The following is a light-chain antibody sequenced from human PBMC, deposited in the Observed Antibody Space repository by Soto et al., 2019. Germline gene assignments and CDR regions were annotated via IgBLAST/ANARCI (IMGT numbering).Light chain of an antibody. CDR1: QSINGN. Sequence: EIVMTQSPATLSVSPGERATLSCRASQSINGNLAWYQQKPAQAPRLLIYAASTRATGIPARFSGSGSGREFTLTINSLQSEDFAVYYCQQYSNWLSWMFGQGTKVEVK. CDR3: QQYSNWLSWM. CDR2: AAS. J-gene: IGKJ1*01. V-gene: IGKV3-15*01.